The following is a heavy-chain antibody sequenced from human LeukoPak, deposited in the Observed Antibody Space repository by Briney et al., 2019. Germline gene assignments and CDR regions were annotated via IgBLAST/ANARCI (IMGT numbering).Heavy chain of an antibody. Sequence: ASVKVSCKASGYTFTGYYMHWVRQAPGQGLEWMGWINPNSGGTNYAQKFQGRVAMTRDTSISTAYMELSRLRSDDTAVYYCARDRGTWNDDGFDYWGQGTLVTVSS. V-gene: IGHV1-2*02. CDR3: ARDRGTWNDDGFDY. CDR1: GYTFTGYY. D-gene: IGHD1-1*01. J-gene: IGHJ4*02. CDR2: INPNSGGT.